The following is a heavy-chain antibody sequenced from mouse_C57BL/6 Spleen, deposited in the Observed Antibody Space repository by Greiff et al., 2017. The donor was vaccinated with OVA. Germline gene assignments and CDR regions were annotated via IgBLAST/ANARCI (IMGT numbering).Heavy chain of an antibody. CDR1: GYSFTDYN. Sequence: EVQLQQSGPELVKPGASVKISCKASGYSFTDYNMNWVKQSNGKSLEWIGVINPNYGTTSYNRKFKGKATLTVDQSSSTAYMQLNSLTSEDSAVYYCAGNYYCSSYGFAYWGQGTLVTVSA. CDR3: AGNYYCSSYGFAY. D-gene: IGHD1-1*01. CDR2: INPNYGTT. V-gene: IGHV1-39*01. J-gene: IGHJ3*01.